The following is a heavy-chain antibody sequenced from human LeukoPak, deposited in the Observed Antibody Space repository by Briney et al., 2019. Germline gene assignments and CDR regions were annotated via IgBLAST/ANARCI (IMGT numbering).Heavy chain of an antibody. D-gene: IGHD1-1*01. V-gene: IGHV6-1*01. CDR3: ARDQREYNWNDEGNWFDP. J-gene: IGHJ5*02. CDR1: ADSVSINSAG. CDR2: TYYRSKWYN. Sequence: SPTRSLTFAFSADSVSINSAGWHWVRQSPSRGLEWLGSTYYRSKWYNDDAVSVKSRITINPDTSKNLFSLQLNSVTPEDTAVYYCARDQREYNWNDEGNWFDPWGQGTLVTVSS.